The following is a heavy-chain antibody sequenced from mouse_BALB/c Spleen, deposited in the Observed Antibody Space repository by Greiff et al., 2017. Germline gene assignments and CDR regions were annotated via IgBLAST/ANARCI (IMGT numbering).Heavy chain of an antibody. CDR3: ARVYYWYFDV. CDR1: GFTFSSYA. V-gene: IGHV5-6-5*01. Sequence: EVKLMESGGGLVKPGGSLKLSCAASGFTFSSYAMSWVRQTPEKRLEWVASISSGGSTYYPDSVKGRFTISRDNARNILYLQMSSLRSEDTAMYYCARVYYWYFDVWGAGTTVTVSS. CDR2: ISSGGST. J-gene: IGHJ1*01.